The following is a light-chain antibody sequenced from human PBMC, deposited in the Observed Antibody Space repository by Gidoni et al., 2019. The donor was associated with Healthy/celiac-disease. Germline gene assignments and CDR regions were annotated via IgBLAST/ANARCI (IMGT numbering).Light chain of an antibody. Sequence: VALGERATINCKSSQSVLYSSNNKNYLAWYQQKPGHPPKLLIYWASTRESGVPDRFSGSGSWTDFTLTISSLQAEDVAVYYCKQYYITPTFGGXTKVEIK. V-gene: IGKV4-1*01. CDR1: QSVLYSSNNKNY. CDR2: WAS. CDR3: KQYYITPT. J-gene: IGKJ4*01.